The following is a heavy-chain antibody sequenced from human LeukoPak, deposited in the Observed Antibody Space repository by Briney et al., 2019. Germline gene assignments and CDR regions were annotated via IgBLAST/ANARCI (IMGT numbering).Heavy chain of an antibody. CDR2: INHSGST. V-gene: IGHV4-34*01. CDR3: ARSGSGYLRYYFDY. J-gene: IGHJ4*02. D-gene: IGHD5-12*01. CDR1: GGSFSGYY. Sequence: SETLSLTCAVYGGSFSGYYWSWIRQPPGKGLEWVGEINHSGSTNYNPSLKSRVTISVDTSKNQFSLKLSSVTAADTAVYYCARSGSGYLRYYFDYWGQGTLVTVSS.